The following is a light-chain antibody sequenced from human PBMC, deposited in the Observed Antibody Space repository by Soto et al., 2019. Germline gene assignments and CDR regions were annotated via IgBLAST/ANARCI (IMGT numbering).Light chain of an antibody. V-gene: IGLV1-40*01. CDR2: GKT. J-gene: IGLJ1*01. Sequence: SVPGLPASVSGAPGQRVPISCTGSSSKLGASYEVHWYQQLPGTATNVLIYGKTNRPSGVPDRFYGSKSGTSASLAINGLQAEDEADYYCQYYDSSLRGYVCGPGTTVT. CDR1: SSKLGASYE. CDR3: QYYDSSLRGYV.